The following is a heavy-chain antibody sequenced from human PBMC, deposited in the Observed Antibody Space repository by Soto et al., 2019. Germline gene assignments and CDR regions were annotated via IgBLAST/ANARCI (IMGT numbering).Heavy chain of an antibody. CDR2: MNPNSGNT. CDR3: ARGHVSSSWYRGSYYYYYMDV. CDR1: GYTFTSYD. J-gene: IGHJ6*03. D-gene: IGHD6-13*01. V-gene: IGHV1-8*01. Sequence: ASVKVSCKASGYTFTSYDINWGRQATGQGLEWMGWMNPNSGNTGYAQKFQGRVTMTRNTSISTAYMELSSLRSEDTAVYYCARGHVSSSWYRGSYYYYYMDVWGKGTTVTVSS.